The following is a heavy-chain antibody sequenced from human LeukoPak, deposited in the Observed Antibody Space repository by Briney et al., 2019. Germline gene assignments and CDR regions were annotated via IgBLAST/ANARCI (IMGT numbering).Heavy chain of an antibody. V-gene: IGHV1-18*01. CDR1: GYTFISYG. CDR3: ARGDIDSSGYYLNWFDP. J-gene: IGHJ5*02. CDR2: INPYSHNT. D-gene: IGHD3-22*01. Sequence: ASVKVSCKASGYTFISYGINWVRQAPGQGLEWMGWINPYSHNTKYIQKFQGRVSMTTDTSTSTAYMELRSLRSDDTAVYYCARGDIDSSGYYLNWFDPWGLGTLVTVSS.